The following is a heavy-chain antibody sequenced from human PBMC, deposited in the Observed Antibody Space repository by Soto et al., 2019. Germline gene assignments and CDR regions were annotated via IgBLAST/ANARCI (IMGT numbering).Heavy chain of an antibody. V-gene: IGHV4-39*01. D-gene: IGHD3-3*01. CDR3: ARLLRFLEWPGYYYYYYMDV. J-gene: IGHJ6*03. Sequence: PSETLSLTCAVSGGSITGSDYYWDWIRRPPGEGLQWIGTIHHDGYTLYNPPPKSRLTMSVDTSKNQFSLKLTSVTAADTAVYYCARLLRFLEWPGYYYYYYMDVWGKGTTVTVSS. CDR1: GGSITGSDYY. CDR2: IHHDGYT.